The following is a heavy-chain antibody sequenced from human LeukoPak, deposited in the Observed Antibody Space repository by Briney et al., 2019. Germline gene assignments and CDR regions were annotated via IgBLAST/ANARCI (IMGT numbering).Heavy chain of an antibody. Sequence: SETLSLTCAVYGGSFSVYYWSWIRQPPGKGLEWIGEINHSGSTNYNPSLKSRVTISVDTSKNQFSLKLSSVTAADTAVYYCASNIAVAGIGPNWGQGTLVTVSS. CDR3: ASNIAVAGIGPN. J-gene: IGHJ4*02. CDR2: INHSGST. V-gene: IGHV4-34*01. D-gene: IGHD6-19*01. CDR1: GGSFSVYY.